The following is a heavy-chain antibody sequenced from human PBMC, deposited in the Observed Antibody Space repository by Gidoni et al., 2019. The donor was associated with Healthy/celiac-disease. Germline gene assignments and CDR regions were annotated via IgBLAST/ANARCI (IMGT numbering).Heavy chain of an antibody. Sequence: QVQLVESGGGVVQPGRSLRLSAAAPGFTFSSYAMHWVRQAPGKGLEWVAVISYDGSNKYYADSVKGRFTISRDNSKNTLYLQMNSLRAEDTAVYYCARGESVVVTATDYWGQGTLVTVSS. V-gene: IGHV3-30-3*01. J-gene: IGHJ4*02. CDR3: ARGESVVVTATDY. CDR2: ISYDGSNK. D-gene: IGHD2-21*02. CDR1: GFTFSSYA.